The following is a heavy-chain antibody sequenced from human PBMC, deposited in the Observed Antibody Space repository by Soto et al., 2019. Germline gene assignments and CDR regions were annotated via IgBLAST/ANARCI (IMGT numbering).Heavy chain of an antibody. Sequence: GGSLRLSCAASGFTFSDYYMSWIRQAPGKGLEWVSYISSSGSTIYYADSVKGRFTISRDNAKNSLYLQMNSLRAEDTAVYYCARDRIPNVVPVADAFDIWGQGTMVTVSS. CDR2: ISSSGSTI. D-gene: IGHD6-6*01. V-gene: IGHV3-11*01. CDR3: ARDRIPNVVPVADAFDI. J-gene: IGHJ3*02. CDR1: GFTFSDYY.